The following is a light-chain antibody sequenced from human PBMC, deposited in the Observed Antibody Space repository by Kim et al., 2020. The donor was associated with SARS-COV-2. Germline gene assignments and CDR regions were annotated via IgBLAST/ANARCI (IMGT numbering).Light chain of an antibody. CDR2: DTD. Sequence: QAVVTQEPSLTVSPGGTVTLTCGSNTGTVTSGHYPYWFQQKPGQAPTTLIYDTDNKHPWTPARFSGSLLGGKGVLTLSGAQPEDEARYYCLLSFGTGRVVFGGGTQLSVL. V-gene: IGLV7-46*01. CDR1: TGTVTSGHY. CDR3: LLSFGTGRVV. J-gene: IGLJ2*01.